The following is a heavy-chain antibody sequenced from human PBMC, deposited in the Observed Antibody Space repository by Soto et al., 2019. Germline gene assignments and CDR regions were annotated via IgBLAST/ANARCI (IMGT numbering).Heavy chain of an antibody. Sequence: QVQLVQSGAEVKKPGSSVKVSCKASGGTFSSYTISWVRQSPGQGLEWMGRIIPILGIANYAQKFQGRVTITADKSTSTAYMELCSLRSEETAVYYCARDRGSYYYYMDVWGKGTTVTVSS. CDR1: GGTFSSYT. J-gene: IGHJ6*03. CDR2: IIPILGIA. D-gene: IGHD3-10*01. CDR3: ARDRGSYYYYMDV. V-gene: IGHV1-69*08.